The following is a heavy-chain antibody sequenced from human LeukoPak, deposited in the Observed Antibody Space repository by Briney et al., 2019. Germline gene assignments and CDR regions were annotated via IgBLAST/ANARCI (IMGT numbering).Heavy chain of an antibody. CDR3: ARDGGIAVAVWDAFDI. J-gene: IGHJ3*02. D-gene: IGHD6-19*01. CDR1: GFTFSSYA. CDR2: ISYDGSNK. Sequence: GGSLRLSCAASGFTFSSYAMHWVRQAPGKGLEWVAVISYDGSNKYYADSVKGRFTISRDNSKNTLYLQMNSLRAEDTAVYYCARDGGIAVAVWDAFDIWGQGTMVTVSS. V-gene: IGHV3-30-3*01.